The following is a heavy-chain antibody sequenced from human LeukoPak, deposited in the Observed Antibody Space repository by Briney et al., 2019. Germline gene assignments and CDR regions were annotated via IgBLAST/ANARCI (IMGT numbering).Heavy chain of an antibody. V-gene: IGHV3-23*01. D-gene: IGHD4-17*01. CDR3: ANLRLGRHDAFDI. Sequence: GGSLRLSCAASGFTFSSYAMSWVRQAPGKGLEWVSAISGSGGSTYYADSVKGRFTISRDNSKNTLYLQMNSLRAEDTAVYYCANLRLGRHDAFDIWGQGTMVTVSS. CDR2: ISGSGGST. CDR1: GFTFSSYA. J-gene: IGHJ3*02.